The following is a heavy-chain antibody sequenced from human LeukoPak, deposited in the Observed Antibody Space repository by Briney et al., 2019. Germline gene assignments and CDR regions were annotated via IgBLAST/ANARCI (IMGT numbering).Heavy chain of an antibody. J-gene: IGHJ4*02. Sequence: GGSLRLSCAASGFTFSSYSMNWVRQAPGKGLEWVSSISSSSSYIYYADSVKGRFTISRDNAKNLLYLQMNSLRAEDTAVYYCARVRGYSYGPLSYWGQGTLVTVSS. V-gene: IGHV3-21*01. D-gene: IGHD5-18*01. CDR3: ARVRGYSYGPLSY. CDR2: ISSSSSYI. CDR1: GFTFSSYS.